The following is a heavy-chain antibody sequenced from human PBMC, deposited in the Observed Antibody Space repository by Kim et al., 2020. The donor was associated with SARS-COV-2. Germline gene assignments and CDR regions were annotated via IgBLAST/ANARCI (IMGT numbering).Heavy chain of an antibody. CDR1: GFTFSNAW. CDR2: IKSKTDGGTT. Sequence: GGSLRLSCAASGFTFSNAWMSWVRQAPGKGLEWVGRIKSKTDGGTTDYAAPVKGRFTISRDDSKNTLYLQMNSLKTEDTAVYYCTTENYYYDSSGYYYGYAFDIWGQGTMVTVSS. J-gene: IGHJ3*02. D-gene: IGHD3-22*01. CDR3: TTENYYYDSSGYYYGYAFDI. V-gene: IGHV3-15*01.